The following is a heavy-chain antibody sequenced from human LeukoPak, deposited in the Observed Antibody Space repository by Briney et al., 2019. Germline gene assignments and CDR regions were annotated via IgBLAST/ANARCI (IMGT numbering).Heavy chain of an antibody. Sequence: SETLSLTCTVSGGSISSSSYYWGWIRQPPGKGLEWIGSIYYSGSTNYNPSLKSRVTISVDTSKNQFSLKLSSVTAADTAVYYCARAAPGTGTYVYWGQGTLVTVSS. CDR3: ARAAPGTGTYVY. CDR1: GGSISSSSYY. D-gene: IGHD1-1*01. CDR2: IYYSGST. V-gene: IGHV4-39*07. J-gene: IGHJ4*02.